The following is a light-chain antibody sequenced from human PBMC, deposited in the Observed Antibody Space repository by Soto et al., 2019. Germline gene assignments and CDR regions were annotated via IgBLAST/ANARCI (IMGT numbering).Light chain of an antibody. V-gene: IGKV3-15*01. J-gene: IGKJ1*01. CDR1: QSVRSS. CDR2: DAS. CDR3: QQYNSWPET. Sequence: IVMTHTPGTLSVSPVERATLCCRASQSVRSSLAWYQQKPGHAPRLFIYDASTRATGIPARFSGSGSGTEFTLTISSLQSEDFAVYYCQQYNSWPETFGQGTKVDIK.